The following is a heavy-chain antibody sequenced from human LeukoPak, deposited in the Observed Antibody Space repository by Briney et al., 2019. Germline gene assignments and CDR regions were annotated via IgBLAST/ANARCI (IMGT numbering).Heavy chain of an antibody. CDR3: AKVGNFLYYFDY. V-gene: IGHV3-48*01. CDR1: GFTFSSYS. Sequence: GGSLRLSCAASGFTFSSYSMNWVRQAPEKGLEWVSYISSSSSTIYYADSVKGRFTISRDNSKNTLYLQMNSLRVEDTAVYYCAKVGNFLYYFDYWGQGTLVTVSS. CDR2: ISSSSSTI. D-gene: IGHD1-7*01. J-gene: IGHJ4*02.